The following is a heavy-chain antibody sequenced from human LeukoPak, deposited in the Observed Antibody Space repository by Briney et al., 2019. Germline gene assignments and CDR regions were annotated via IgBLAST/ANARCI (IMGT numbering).Heavy chain of an antibody. CDR3: STETIGRHYDY. Sequence: KPGGSLRLSCAAPGSTFRSCGFNWGGQAPGKALDCVASIGPTGTHRYYADSVRGRFTISRDNAKNSMYLQMDSLRDEDTAVYYCSTETIGRHYDYWGQGTLLTVSS. CDR2: IGPTGTHR. CDR1: GSTFRSCG. D-gene: IGHD1-14*01. J-gene: IGHJ4*02. V-gene: IGHV3-21*01.